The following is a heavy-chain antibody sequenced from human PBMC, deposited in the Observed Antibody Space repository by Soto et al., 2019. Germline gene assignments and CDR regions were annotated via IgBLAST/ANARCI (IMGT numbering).Heavy chain of an antibody. CDR2: IIPIFGTA. CDR1: GGTFSSYA. Sequence: SVKVSCKASGGTFSSYAISWVRQAPGQGLEWMGGIIPIFGTANYAQKFQGRVTITADKSTSTAYMELSSLRSEDTAVYYCAKDGGYSYGYSPRYYYGMDVWGQGTTVTVSS. D-gene: IGHD5-18*01. CDR3: AKDGGYSYGYSPRYYYGMDV. V-gene: IGHV1-69*06. J-gene: IGHJ6*02.